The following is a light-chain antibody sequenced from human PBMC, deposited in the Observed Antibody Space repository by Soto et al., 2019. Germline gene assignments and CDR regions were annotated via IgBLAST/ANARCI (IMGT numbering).Light chain of an antibody. J-gene: IGKJ1*01. CDR1: QSVSSN. CDR2: GAS. V-gene: IGKV3-15*01. CDR3: QHYNNLPRT. Sequence: IGMTQSPATLSVSTGERATLSCRASQSVSSNLAWYQQKPGQAPRLLIYGASTRATGIPARFSGSGSGTEFTLTISSLQSEDFAVYYCQHYNNLPRTFGQGTKVDIK.